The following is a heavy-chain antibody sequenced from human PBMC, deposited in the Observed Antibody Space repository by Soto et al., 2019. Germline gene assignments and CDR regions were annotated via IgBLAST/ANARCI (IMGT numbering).Heavy chain of an antibody. J-gene: IGHJ5*02. CDR1: GDPLSYGGYY. D-gene: IGHD1-26*01. Sequence: QVQLQESGPGLVEPSQTLSLVCSVSGDPLSYGGYYWSWVRQSPGKALEWIGFVYHTGATYYPPSLERRVTMAVDMSKTEFSVKLTSVTAADTATYYWAREGHSSWEWLDPWGQGILVTVSS. CDR2: VYHTGAT. CDR3: AREGHSSWEWLDP. V-gene: IGHV4-31*03.